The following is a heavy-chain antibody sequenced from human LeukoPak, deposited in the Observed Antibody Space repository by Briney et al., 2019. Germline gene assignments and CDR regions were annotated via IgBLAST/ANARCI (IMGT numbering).Heavy chain of an antibody. CDR1: GFTFSSYS. V-gene: IGHV3-48*02. D-gene: IGHD6-6*01. J-gene: IGHJ4*02. Sequence: GGSLRLSCAASGFTFSSYSMNWVRQAPGKGLEWVSYISSSSSTISYADSVKGRFTISRDNAKNSLYLQMHSLRDEDTAVYYCARDYTYRSSSIIDYWGQGTLVTVSS. CDR3: ARDYTYRSSSIIDY. CDR2: ISSSSSTI.